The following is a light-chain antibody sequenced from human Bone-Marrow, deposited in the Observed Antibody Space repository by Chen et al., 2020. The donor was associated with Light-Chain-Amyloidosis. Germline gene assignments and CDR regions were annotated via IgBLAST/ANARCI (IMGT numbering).Light chain of an antibody. CDR1: QTISSNY. Sequence: EIVLTQSPGTLSLSLGEGAKLSCRASQTISSNYLTWYQQKFGQAPRLLIYGSSSRATGIPDRFTGSGSGTDFTLTINRLEPEDFAMYYCQQYGTSPLTFGGGTKVEIK. CDR2: GSS. V-gene: IGKV3-20*01. J-gene: IGKJ4*01. CDR3: QQYGTSPLT.